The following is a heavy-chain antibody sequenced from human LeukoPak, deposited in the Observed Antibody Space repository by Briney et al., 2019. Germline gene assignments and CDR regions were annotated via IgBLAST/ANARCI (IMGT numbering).Heavy chain of an antibody. V-gene: IGHV3-23*05. J-gene: IGHJ4*02. CDR2: IGSDNKP. CDR3: AKRITLIVVVPVVDY. Sequence: QTGGSLRLSCEASGFTFSAYAMTWVRQAPGKGLEWVSSIGSDNKPHYSESVKGRFAISRDNSKSMLFLQLNSLRAEDTAVYYCAKRITLIVVVPVVDYWGQGTLVTVSS. CDR1: GFTFSAYA. D-gene: IGHD3-22*01.